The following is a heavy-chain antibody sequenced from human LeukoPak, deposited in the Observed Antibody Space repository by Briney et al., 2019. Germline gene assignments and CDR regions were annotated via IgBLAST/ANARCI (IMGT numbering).Heavy chain of an antibody. J-gene: IGHJ4*02. V-gene: IGHV4-31*03. CDR2: IYYSGST. CDR3: AGGCSGGSCYGSYFDY. D-gene: IGHD2-15*01. CDR1: GGSISSGGYY. Sequence: SQTLSLTCTVSGGSISSGGYYWSWIRQHPGKGLEWIGYIYYSGSTYYNPSLKSRVTISVDTSKNQFSLKLSSVTAADTAVYYCAGGCSGGSCYGSYFDYWGQGTLVTVSS.